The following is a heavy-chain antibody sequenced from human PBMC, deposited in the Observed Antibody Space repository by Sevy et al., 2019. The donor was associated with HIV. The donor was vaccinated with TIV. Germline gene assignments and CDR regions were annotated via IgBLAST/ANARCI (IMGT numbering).Heavy chain of an antibody. D-gene: IGHD6-19*01. J-gene: IGHJ5*02. CDR1: GYTFIGYY. CDR2: ISPSSGGT. V-gene: IGHV1-2*06. CDR3: AGQTSGWYDWFDP. Sequence: ASVKVSCKASGYTFIGYYIHWLRQAPGQGLEWIGRISPSSGGTKYTQKFQGRVTVTTDMSVSTAYMELIGLRSDDTAMYYCAGQTSGWYDWFDPWGQGTLVTVSS.